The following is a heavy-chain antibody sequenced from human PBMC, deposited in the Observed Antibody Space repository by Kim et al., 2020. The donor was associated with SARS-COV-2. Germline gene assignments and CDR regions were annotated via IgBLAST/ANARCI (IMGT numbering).Heavy chain of an antibody. Sequence: GGSLRLSCAASGFTFSSYAMSWVRQAPGKGLEWVSAISGSGGSTYYADSVKGRFTISRDNSKNTLYLQMNSLRAEDTAVYYCAKGISVMITFGGVIVPFDYWGQGTLVTVSS. CDR1: GFTFSSYA. CDR2: ISGSGGST. V-gene: IGHV3-23*01. D-gene: IGHD3-16*02. J-gene: IGHJ4*02. CDR3: AKGISVMITFGGVIVPFDY.